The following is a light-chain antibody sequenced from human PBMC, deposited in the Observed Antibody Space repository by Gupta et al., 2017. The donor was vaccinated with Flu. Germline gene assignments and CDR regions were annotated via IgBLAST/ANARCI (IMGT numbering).Light chain of an antibody. Sequence: DIQMTHSPSSVSASLADRVTITCRASQSISSYLNWYQQQPAKAPKLLIYAAASMQGGVPSRFSGSGSGTDFTLTISSLQPGDVATFYCQQSYSTPQGFTFGPGTKVDIK. CDR2: AAA. CDR1: QSISSY. CDR3: QQSYSTPQGFT. V-gene: IGKV1-39*01. J-gene: IGKJ3*01.